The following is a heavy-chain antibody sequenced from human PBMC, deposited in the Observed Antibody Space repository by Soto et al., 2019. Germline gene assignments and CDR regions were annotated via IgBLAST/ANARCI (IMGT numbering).Heavy chain of an antibody. Sequence: LRLSCAAFGFIFSDYEMNWVRQAPGKGLEWISYISTSGRNIYYADSVKGRFSIYRDNTEKSLYLQMNSLRDDDTAVYYCVRVQEGPTIAFHTWGQGTLVTVSS. J-gene: IGHJ4*02. V-gene: IGHV3-48*03. CDR3: VRVQEGPTIAFHT. CDR1: GFIFSDYE. D-gene: IGHD2-21*01. CDR2: ISTSGRNI.